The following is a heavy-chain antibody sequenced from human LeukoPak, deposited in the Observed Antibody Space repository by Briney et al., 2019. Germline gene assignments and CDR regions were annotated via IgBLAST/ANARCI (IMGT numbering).Heavy chain of an antibody. V-gene: IGHV4-34*01. J-gene: IGHJ4*02. CDR3: ARQAMWTAHWDY. CDR2: INHSGIT. D-gene: IGHD2-21*01. Sequence: SETLSLTCAVYGGSFSSYYWSWIRQPPGKGLEWIGEINHSGITNYNPSLKSRVTISVDTSKNQFSLNLTSVTAADTSVYYCARQAMWTAHWDYWGQGTLVTVSS. CDR1: GGSFSSYY.